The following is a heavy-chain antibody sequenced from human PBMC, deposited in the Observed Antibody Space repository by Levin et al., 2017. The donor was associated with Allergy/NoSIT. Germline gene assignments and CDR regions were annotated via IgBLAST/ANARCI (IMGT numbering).Heavy chain of an antibody. Sequence: PGGSLRLSCAASGFTFKSYGMTWVRQAPGKGLEWVAVISGNGASTYYADSVKGRFTISRDNSKNTPYVEMNSLRVEDTAIYYCAKGHYYDSSGYLYKSDAFDMWGQGTKVTVSS. V-gene: IGHV3-23*01. CDR1: GFTFKSYG. CDR2: ISGNGAST. J-gene: IGHJ3*02. D-gene: IGHD3-22*01. CDR3: AKGHYYDSSGYLYKSDAFDM.